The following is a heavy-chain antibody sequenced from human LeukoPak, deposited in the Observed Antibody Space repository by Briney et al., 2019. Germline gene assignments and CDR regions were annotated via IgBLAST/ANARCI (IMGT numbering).Heavy chain of an antibody. CDR1: GFTFSSYG. J-gene: IGHJ4*02. CDR3: ARQSPSQGTDY. V-gene: IGHV3-23*01. CDR2: ISGGGT. Sequence: GGSLRLSCPASGFTFSSYGMIWVGRAPGKGLKRVSGISGGGTYYADSVKGRFTISRDNSKNTLYLQMNSLRVEDTAVYYCARQSPSQGTDYWGQGTLVTVSS.